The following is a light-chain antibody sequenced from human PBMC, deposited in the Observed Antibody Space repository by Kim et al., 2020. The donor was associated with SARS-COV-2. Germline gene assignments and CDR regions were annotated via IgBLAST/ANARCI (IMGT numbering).Light chain of an antibody. Sequence: ASVKLTGTLSRGHSSYAIAWHQQQPEKGPRYLMKLNSDGSHSKGDGIPDRFSGSSSGAERYLTISSLQSEDEADYYCQTWGTGLRVFGGGTQLTVL. CDR2: LNSDGSH. J-gene: IGLJ2*01. CDR1: RGHSSYA. V-gene: IGLV4-69*01. CDR3: QTWGTGLRV.